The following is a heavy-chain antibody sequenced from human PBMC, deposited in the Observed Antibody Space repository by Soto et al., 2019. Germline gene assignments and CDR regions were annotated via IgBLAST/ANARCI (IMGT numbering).Heavy chain of an antibody. CDR3: ARSRLYCSGGSCPVDY. CDR1: GGSISSYY. D-gene: IGHD2-15*01. V-gene: IGHV4-59*01. J-gene: IGHJ4*02. CDR2: IYYSGST. Sequence: SETLSLTCTVSGGSISSYYWSWIRQPPGKGLEWIGYIYYSGSTNYNPSLKSRVTISVDTSKNQFSLKLSSVTAADTAVYYCARSRLYCSGGSCPVDYWGQGTLVTVSS.